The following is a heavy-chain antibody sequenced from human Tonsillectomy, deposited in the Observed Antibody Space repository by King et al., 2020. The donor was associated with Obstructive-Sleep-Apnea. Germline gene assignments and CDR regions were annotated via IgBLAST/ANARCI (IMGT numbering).Heavy chain of an antibody. Sequence: VQLVESGGVLVQPGRSLRLSFAASGFTFDDYGMHWVRQAPGKGLEWVSGISWNSGSIGYADSVKGRFTISRDNAKNSLYLQMNSLRAEDTALYYCAKSYSSGWYVPFDYWGQGTLVTVFS. D-gene: IGHD6-19*01. CDR3: AKSYSSGWYVPFDY. J-gene: IGHJ4*02. CDR2: ISWNSGSI. CDR1: GFTFDDYG. V-gene: IGHV3-9*01.